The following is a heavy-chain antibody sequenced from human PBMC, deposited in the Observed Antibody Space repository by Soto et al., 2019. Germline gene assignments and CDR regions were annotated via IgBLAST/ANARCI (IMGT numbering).Heavy chain of an antibody. D-gene: IGHD1-26*01. V-gene: IGHV1-46*01. CDR3: ARGSQTIPDAFDI. Sequence: ASVKVSCKASGYTFTNYYIHWVRQAPGQGLEWMGIINPTSGSTNYAQKFQGRVTLTYDTSTTTVYMELSGLRSEDTAVYYCARGSQTIPDAFDIWGQGTMVTVSS. CDR1: GYTFTNYY. J-gene: IGHJ3*02. CDR2: INPTSGST.